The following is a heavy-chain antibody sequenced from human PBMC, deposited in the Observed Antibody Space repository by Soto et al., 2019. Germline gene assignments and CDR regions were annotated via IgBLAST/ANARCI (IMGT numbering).Heavy chain of an antibody. CDR3: ARQANWGFWLDY. CDR2: IYYSGST. V-gene: IGHV4-39*01. CDR1: GGSISSSSYY. J-gene: IGHJ4*02. Sequence: SETLSLTCTVSGGSISSSSYYWGWIRQPPGKGLEWIGSIYYSGSTYYNPSLKSRVTISVDTPKNQFSLKRSSVTAADTAVYYCARQANWGFWLDYWGQGTLVTVSS. D-gene: IGHD7-27*01.